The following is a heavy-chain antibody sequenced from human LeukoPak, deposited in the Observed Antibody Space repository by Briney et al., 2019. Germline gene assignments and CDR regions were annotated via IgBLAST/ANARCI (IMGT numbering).Heavy chain of an antibody. J-gene: IGHJ3*02. CDR2: ISSSSSYI. V-gene: IGHV3-21*01. Sequence: GGSLRLSCAASGFTFSNAWMNWVRQAPGKGLEWVSSISSSSSYIYYADSVKGRFTISRDNAKNSLYLQMNSLRAEDTAVYYCARDPWEGAFDIWGQGTMVTVSS. D-gene: IGHD1-26*01. CDR1: GFTFSNAW. CDR3: ARDPWEGAFDI.